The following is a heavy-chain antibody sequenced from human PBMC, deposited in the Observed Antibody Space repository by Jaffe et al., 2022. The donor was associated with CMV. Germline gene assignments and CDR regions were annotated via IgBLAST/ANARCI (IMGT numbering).Heavy chain of an antibody. J-gene: IGHJ6*03. V-gene: IGHV4-34*01. CDR2: INHSGST. Sequence: QVQLQQWGAGLLKPSETLSLTCAVYGGSFSGYYWSWIRQPPGKGLEWIGEINHSGSTNYNPSLKSRVTISVDTSKNQFSLKLSSVTAADTAVYYCARGPRPIPAAMNYYYYYYMDVWGKGTTVTVSS. D-gene: IGHD2-2*01. CDR3: ARGPRPIPAAMNYYYYYYMDV. CDR1: GGSFSGYY.